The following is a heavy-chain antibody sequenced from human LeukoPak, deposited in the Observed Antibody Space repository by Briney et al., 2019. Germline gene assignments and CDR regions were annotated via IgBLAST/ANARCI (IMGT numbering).Heavy chain of an antibody. CDR3: AKDLNYYDSSGYPR. CDR2: ISYDGSNK. J-gene: IGHJ4*02. CDR1: GFTFSSYG. V-gene: IGHV3-30*18. Sequence: GGSLRLSCAASGFTFSSYGMHWVRQAPGKGPEWVAVISYDGSNKYYADSVKGRFTIPRDNSKNTLYLQMNSLRAEDTAVYYCAKDLNYYDSSGYPRWGQGTLVTVSS. D-gene: IGHD3-22*01.